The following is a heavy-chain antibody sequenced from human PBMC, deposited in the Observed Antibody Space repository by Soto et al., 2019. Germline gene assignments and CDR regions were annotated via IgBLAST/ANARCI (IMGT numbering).Heavy chain of an antibody. CDR2: IRSKANSYAT. Sequence: EVQLLESGGGLVQPGGSLKLSCAASGFTFSGSAMHWVRQASGKGLEWVGRIRSKANSYATTYAASVKGRFTISRDDSKNTAYLQMNSLKTEDTAVYYCTSRSSGSDRDFDYWGQGTLVTVSS. V-gene: IGHV3-73*02. CDR3: TSRSSGSDRDFDY. CDR1: GFTFSGSA. J-gene: IGHJ4*02. D-gene: IGHD1-26*01.